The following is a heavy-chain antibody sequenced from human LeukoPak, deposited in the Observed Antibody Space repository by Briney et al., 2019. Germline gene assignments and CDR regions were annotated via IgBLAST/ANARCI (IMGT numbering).Heavy chain of an antibody. V-gene: IGHV4-4*09. D-gene: IGHD6-6*01. J-gene: IGHJ4*02. CDR1: GDSNSRYY. CDR2: IYTSGGT. Sequence: SETLSLTCTVSGDSNSRYYWSWLRQPPGKGLEWIGYIYTSGGTNYIPSLKGRVTISIDTSKNQFSMKLSSVTAADSAVYYCARLTRLSTSPDRYYLDYWGQGTLVTVYS. CDR3: ARLTRLSTSPDRYYLDY.